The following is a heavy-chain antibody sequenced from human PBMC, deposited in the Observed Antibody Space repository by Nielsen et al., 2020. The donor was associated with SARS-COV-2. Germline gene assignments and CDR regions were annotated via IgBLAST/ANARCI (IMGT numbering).Heavy chain of an antibody. D-gene: IGHD6-6*01. Sequence: ASVKVSCKASGYTFTGYYMHWVRQAPGQGLEWMGRINPNSGDTNYAQKFQGRVTMTRDTSITTAYMELSRLRSDDTAVYYCAREYSSSSGRCSDNWGQGTLVTVSS. CDR1: GYTFTGYY. CDR3: AREYSSSSGRCSDN. CDR2: INPNSGDT. V-gene: IGHV1-2*06. J-gene: IGHJ4*02.